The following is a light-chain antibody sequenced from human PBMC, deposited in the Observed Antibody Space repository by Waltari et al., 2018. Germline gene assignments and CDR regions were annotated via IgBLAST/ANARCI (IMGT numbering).Light chain of an antibody. Sequence: EIVLLQSPATLSVSPGGRATPSCRASQSVIGNLAWYQQKPGQPPSLLVYGVSTRAIGVPARFSGSGSGTDFTLIISSLQSEDFADYYCHQYDNWPFTFGRGTKLEI. V-gene: IGKV3-15*01. CDR3: HQYDNWPFT. CDR1: QSVIGN. J-gene: IGKJ2*01. CDR2: GVS.